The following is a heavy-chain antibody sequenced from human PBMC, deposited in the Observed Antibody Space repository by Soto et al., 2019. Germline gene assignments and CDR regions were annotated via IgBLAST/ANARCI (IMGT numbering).Heavy chain of an antibody. J-gene: IGHJ4*02. CDR2: ISYDGSNK. V-gene: IGHV3-30*18. D-gene: IGHD3-16*01. CDR3: AKDSDNADTKRDFDY. CDR1: GFTFSSYG. Sequence: GGSLRLSCAASGFTFSSYGMHWVRQAPGKGLEWVAVISYDGSNKYYADSVKGRFTISRDNSKNTPYQQMSSLRAEDTAVYFCAKDSDNADTKRDFDYWGQGTMVTVSS.